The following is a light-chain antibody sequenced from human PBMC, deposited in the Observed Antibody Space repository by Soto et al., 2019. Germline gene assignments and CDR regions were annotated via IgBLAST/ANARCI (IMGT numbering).Light chain of an antibody. V-gene: IGKV1-5*03. CDR3: HSRA. CDR2: KAS. J-gene: IGKJ5*01. Sequence: DIQRTQTPSTLSSSVGDDVTITCRASQTISSWLAWYQQKPGQAPKLLIYKASTLKSGVPSRFSGSGSETEFTLTISRLQPDDFATYFCHSRAFGQGTRLEIK. CDR1: QTISSW.